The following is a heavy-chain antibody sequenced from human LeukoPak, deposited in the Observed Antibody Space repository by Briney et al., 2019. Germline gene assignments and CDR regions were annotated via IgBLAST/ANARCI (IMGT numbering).Heavy chain of an antibody. V-gene: IGHV3-23*01. Sequence: GGSLRLSCAASGFTFSSYAMSWVRQAPGKGLEWVSAISGSGGSTYYADSVKGRFTISRDNSKNTLYLQMNSLRAEDTAVYYCAKVYLFNDYEGGHFDYWGQGTLVTVSS. CDR1: GFTFSSYA. CDR2: ISGSGGST. J-gene: IGHJ4*02. CDR3: AKVYLFNDYEGGHFDY. D-gene: IGHD4-17*01.